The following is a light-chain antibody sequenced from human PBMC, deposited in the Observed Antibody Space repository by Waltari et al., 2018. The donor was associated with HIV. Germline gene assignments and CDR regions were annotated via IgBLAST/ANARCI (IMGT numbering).Light chain of an antibody. J-gene: IGKJ2*04. CDR3: QQSYRIPRS. V-gene: IGKV1-39*01. Sequence: DIRMTQSPSSVSASVGDRVTITCRASESIGKYLNWYQQKPGKAPKLLIHAASTLEVGVPSRFSGSGSGTEFSLTISGLQREDIATYYCQQSYRIPRSFGQGTKLEIK. CDR1: ESIGKY. CDR2: AAS.